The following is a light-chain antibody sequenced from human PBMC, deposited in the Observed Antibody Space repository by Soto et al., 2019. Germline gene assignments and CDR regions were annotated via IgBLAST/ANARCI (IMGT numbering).Light chain of an antibody. Sequence: DIQMTQSPSNLSASIGDRVTITCRASQTINNWLAWYQQKPGKAPNLLTYHASNLETGVPSRFSGSAFGTDFTLTISSLQPDDFATYYCQHYNSYPWTFGQGTKVEIK. CDR1: QTINNW. J-gene: IGKJ1*01. V-gene: IGKV1-5*01. CDR3: QHYNSYPWT. CDR2: HAS.